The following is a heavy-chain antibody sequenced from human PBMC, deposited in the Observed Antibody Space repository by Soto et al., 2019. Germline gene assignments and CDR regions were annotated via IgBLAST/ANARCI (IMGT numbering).Heavy chain of an antibody. V-gene: IGHV3-48*03. D-gene: IGHD3-22*01. CDR3: AKASSSGYYYLFSEFDY. CDR1: GFTFSSFE. J-gene: IGHJ4*02. CDR2: ISSSGSTK. Sequence: GSLRLSCAASGFTFSSFEMNWVRQAPDKGLEWASYISSSGSTKYYADSVTGRFAISRDNAKNSLYLQMNSLRAEDTAVYYCAKASSSGYYYLFSEFDYWGQGTLVTVSS.